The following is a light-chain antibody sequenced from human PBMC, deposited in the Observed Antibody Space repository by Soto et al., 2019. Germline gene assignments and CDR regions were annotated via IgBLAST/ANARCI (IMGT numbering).Light chain of an antibody. V-gene: IGKV3-15*01. CDR3: QQYDSYPRT. Sequence: VLTPSPKSEFLTTGARATLSCRASQSVSSNLAWYQQKPGQAPRPLIYGASTRATGFPARFSGSGSGTEFTLTISSLQSEDFAVYYCQQYDSYPRTFGQGTKVDIK. CDR1: QSVSSN. J-gene: IGKJ1*01. CDR2: GAS.